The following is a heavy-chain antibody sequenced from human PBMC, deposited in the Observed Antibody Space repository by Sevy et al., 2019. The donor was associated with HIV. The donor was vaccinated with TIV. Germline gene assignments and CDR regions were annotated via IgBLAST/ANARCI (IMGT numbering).Heavy chain of an antibody. CDR3: ARGAVGDLGYYYGSGMGDQLRYYYYYGMDV. V-gene: IGHV1-69*13. CDR1: GGTFSSYA. CDR2: IIPIFGTA. J-gene: IGHJ6*02. D-gene: IGHD3-10*01. Sequence: PAASVKVSCKASGGTFSSYAISWVRQAPGQGLEWMGGIIPIFGTANYAQKFQGRVTITADESTSTAYMELSSLRSEDTAVYYCARGAVGDLGYYYGSGMGDQLRYYYYYGMDVWGQGTTVTVSS.